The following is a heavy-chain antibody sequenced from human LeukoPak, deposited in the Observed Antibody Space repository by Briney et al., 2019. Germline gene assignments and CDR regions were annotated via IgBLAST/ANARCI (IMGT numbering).Heavy chain of an antibody. D-gene: IGHD6-19*01. CDR3: ARDSSGWYRAGYFDY. CDR2: INHSGST. Sequence: SETLSLTCAVYGGSFSGYYWSWIRQPPGKGLEWIGEINHSGSTNYNPSLKSRVTISVDTSKNQFSLKLSSVTAADTAVYYCARDSSGWYRAGYFDYWGQGTLVTLSS. V-gene: IGHV4-34*01. J-gene: IGHJ4*02. CDR1: GGSFSGYY.